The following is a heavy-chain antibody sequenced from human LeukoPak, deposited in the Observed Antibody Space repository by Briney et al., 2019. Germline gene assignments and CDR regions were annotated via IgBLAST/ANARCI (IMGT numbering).Heavy chain of an antibody. Sequence: SGTLSLTCAVSGGSISSSNWWSWVRQPPGKGLEWIGEIYHSGSTNYNPSLKSRVTISVDTSKNQFSLKLSSVTAADTAVYYCARTSYSSSWPNFDYWGQGTLVTVSS. CDR2: IYHSGST. V-gene: IGHV4-4*02. D-gene: IGHD6-13*01. J-gene: IGHJ4*02. CDR1: GGSISSSNW. CDR3: ARTSYSSSWPNFDY.